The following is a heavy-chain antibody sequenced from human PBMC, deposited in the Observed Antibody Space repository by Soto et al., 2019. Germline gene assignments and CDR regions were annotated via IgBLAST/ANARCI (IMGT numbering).Heavy chain of an antibody. J-gene: IGHJ6*02. CDR2: IYPGDSDT. CDR1: GYSFTSYW. Sequence: PGESLKISCKGSGYSFTSYWIGWVRQMPGKGLEWMGIIYPGDSDTRYSPSFQGQVTISADKSISTAYLQWSSLKASDTAMYYCARHGVVVVPAAPRAYYYYYYGMDVWGQGTTVTVSS. D-gene: IGHD2-2*01. V-gene: IGHV5-51*01. CDR3: ARHGVVVVPAAPRAYYYYYYGMDV.